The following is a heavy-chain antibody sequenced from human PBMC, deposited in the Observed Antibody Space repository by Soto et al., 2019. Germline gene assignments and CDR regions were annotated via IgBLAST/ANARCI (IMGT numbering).Heavy chain of an antibody. J-gene: IGHJ4*02. Sequence: GGSLRLSCAAPGFTFSSYGMHWVRQAPGKGLEWVAVISYDGSNKYYADSVKGRFTISRDNSKNTLYLQMNSLRAEDTAVYYCAKDKGSVGYSSSWYDYWGQGTLVTVSS. D-gene: IGHD6-13*01. CDR2: ISYDGSNK. V-gene: IGHV3-30*18. CDR3: AKDKGSVGYSSSWYDY. CDR1: GFTFSSYG.